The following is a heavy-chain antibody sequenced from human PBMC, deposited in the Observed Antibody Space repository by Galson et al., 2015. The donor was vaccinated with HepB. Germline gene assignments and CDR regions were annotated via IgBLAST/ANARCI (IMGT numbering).Heavy chain of an antibody. V-gene: IGHV3-49*03. J-gene: IGHJ6*03. CDR3: TRDSSSSSYYYYYYYMDV. D-gene: IGHD6-6*01. CDR1: GFTFGDYA. Sequence: SLRLSCAASGFTFGDYAMSWFRQAPGKGLEWVGFIRGKAYGGTTEYAASVKGRFTISRDDSKSIAYLQMNSLKTEDTAVYYCTRDSSSSSYYYYYYYMDVWGKGTTVTVSS. CDR2: IRGKAYGGTT.